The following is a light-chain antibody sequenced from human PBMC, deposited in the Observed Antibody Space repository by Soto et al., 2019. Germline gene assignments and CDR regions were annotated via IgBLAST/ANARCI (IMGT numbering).Light chain of an antibody. V-gene: IGKV1-39*01. J-gene: IGKJ1*01. CDR2: AAS. CDR3: QQSYSTPRT. Sequence: DIQMTQSPSSLSASVGDRVTITCRASQSISSYLNWYQQKPGKAPKLLIYAASSLQSGVPSRFSGSGSGTDFTRTISSLQPEDFATYYYQQSYSTPRTFGQVTKVEIK. CDR1: QSISSY.